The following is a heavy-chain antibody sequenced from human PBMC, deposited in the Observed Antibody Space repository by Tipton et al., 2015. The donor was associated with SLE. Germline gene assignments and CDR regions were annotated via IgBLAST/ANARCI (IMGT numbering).Heavy chain of an antibody. J-gene: IGHJ4*02. V-gene: IGHV4-34*01. Sequence: TLSLTCAVYGGSFSGYYWSWIRQPPGKGLEWIGSIYHSGDSFYNPSLKSRVTISADTSKNQFSLRLSSVTAADTAVYYCAKNPAAAPDDYWGPGTLVTVSS. CDR1: GGSFSGYY. CDR2: IYHSGDS. D-gene: IGHD2-2*01. CDR3: AKNPAAAPDDY.